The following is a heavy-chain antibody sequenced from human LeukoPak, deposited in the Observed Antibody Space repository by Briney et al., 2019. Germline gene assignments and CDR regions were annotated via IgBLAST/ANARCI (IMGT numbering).Heavy chain of an antibody. CDR1: GFTFTSSA. V-gene: IGHV1-58*01. CDR2: IVVGSGNT. CDR3: AADIPPLAIVGATEFDY. J-gene: IGHJ4*02. Sequence: SVKVSCKASGFTFTSSAVQWVRLARGQRLEWIGWIVVGSGNTNYAQKFQERVTITRDMSTSTAYMELSSLRSEDTAVYYCAADIPPLAIVGATEFDYWGQGTLVTVSS. D-gene: IGHD1-26*01.